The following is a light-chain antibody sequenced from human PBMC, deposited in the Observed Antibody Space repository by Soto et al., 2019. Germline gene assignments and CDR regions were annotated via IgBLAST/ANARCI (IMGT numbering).Light chain of an antibody. CDR2: GAS. J-gene: IGKJ1*01. CDR3: QQYNSLWT. CDR1: QSISSSY. V-gene: IGKV3-20*01. Sequence: EIVLTQSPGTLSLSPGERATLSCRASQSISSSYLAWYQQKPGQAPRLLIYGASSRATGIPDRFSGSGSGTDFTLTISSLQPDDFATYYCQQYNSLWTFGQGTKVEIK.